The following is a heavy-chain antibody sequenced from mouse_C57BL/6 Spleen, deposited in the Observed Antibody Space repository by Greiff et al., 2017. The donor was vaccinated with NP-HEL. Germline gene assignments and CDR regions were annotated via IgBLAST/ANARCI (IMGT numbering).Heavy chain of an antibody. D-gene: IGHD2-14*01. V-gene: IGHV1-69*01. CDR1: GYTFTSYW. J-gene: IGHJ2*01. CDR3: ARTGTPGY. CDR2: IDPSDSYT. Sequence: VQLQQPGAELVMPGASVKLSCKASGYTFTSYWMHWVKQRPGQGLEWIGEIDPSDSYTNYNQKFKGKATLTVDKSSSTAYMQLSSLTSEDSAVYYFARTGTPGYWGQGTTLTVSS.